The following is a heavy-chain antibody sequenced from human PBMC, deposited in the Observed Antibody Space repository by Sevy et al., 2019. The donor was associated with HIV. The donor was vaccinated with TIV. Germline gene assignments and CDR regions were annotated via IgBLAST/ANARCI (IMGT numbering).Heavy chain of an antibody. V-gene: IGHV4-59*01. D-gene: IGHD2-2*01. J-gene: IGHJ6*02. CDR1: GGSISSYY. CDR2: IYYSGST. Sequence: SETLSLTCTVSGGSISSYYWSWIRQPPGKGLEWIGYIYYSGSTNYYPSLKSRVTISVDTSKNQFSLKLSSVTAADTAVYYCARSDCSSTSCPIDYYNYYGMDVRGQGTTVTVSS. CDR3: ARSDCSSTSCPIDYYNYYGMDV.